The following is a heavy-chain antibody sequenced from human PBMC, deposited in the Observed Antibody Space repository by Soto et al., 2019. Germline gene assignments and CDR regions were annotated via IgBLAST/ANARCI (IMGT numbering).Heavy chain of an antibody. CDR2: ISAYNGNT. Sequence: ASVKVSCKASGYTFTNHCISWVRQPPGPGLEWMGWISAYNGNTNYAQKLQGRVTMTTDTSTSTAYMGLRSLRSDDTAVYYCARLYCGGDCRDTYFDYWGQGTLVTVSS. CDR3: ARLYCGGDCRDTYFDY. CDR1: GYTFTNHC. V-gene: IGHV1-18*01. J-gene: IGHJ4*02. D-gene: IGHD2-21*02.